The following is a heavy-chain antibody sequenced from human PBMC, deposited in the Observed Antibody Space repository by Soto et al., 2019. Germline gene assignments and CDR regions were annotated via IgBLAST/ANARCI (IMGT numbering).Heavy chain of an antibody. V-gene: IGHV3-33*01. D-gene: IGHD2-8*01. J-gene: IGHJ3*02. Sequence: QVQLVESGGGVVQPGRSLRLSCVASGFSFSRYGMHWVRQAPGKGLEWVAVIPNDGRYKHYVDSVEGRFTISRDNSKNTLYLEMNSLRAEDTAVYYCVRDDDHPANGLDIWGQGTMVTVSS. CDR1: GFSFSRYG. CDR2: IPNDGRYK. CDR3: VRDDDHPANGLDI.